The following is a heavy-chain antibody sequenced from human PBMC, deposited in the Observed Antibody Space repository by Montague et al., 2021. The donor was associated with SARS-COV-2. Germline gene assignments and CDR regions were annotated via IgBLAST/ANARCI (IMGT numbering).Heavy chain of an antibody. CDR3: ARDVRYYYDQ. CDR2: VSYRGST. CDR1: GGSMRSYH. V-gene: IGHV4-59*01. Sequence: SETLSLTCSVSGGSMRSYHWVWIRQPPGKGLEWIGYVSYRGSTNXNLSLKSRVTISLDTSKNRFSLRVTSVTAADTAVYYCARDVRYYYDQWGQGILVTVSS. J-gene: IGHJ4*02. D-gene: IGHD3-10*01.